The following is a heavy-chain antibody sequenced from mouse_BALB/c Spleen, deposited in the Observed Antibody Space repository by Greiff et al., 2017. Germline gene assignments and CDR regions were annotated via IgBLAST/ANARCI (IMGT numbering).Heavy chain of an antibody. CDR1: GYTFSSYW. D-gene: IGHD2-14*01. CDR2: ILPGSGST. J-gene: IGHJ4*01. Sequence: VMLVESGAELMKPGASVKISCKATGYTFSSYWIEWVKQRPGHGLEWIGEILPGSGSTNYNEKFKGKATFTADTSSNTAYMQLSSLTSEDSAVYYCARNYRYDSYAMDYWGQGTSVTVSA. CDR3: ARNYRYDSYAMDY. V-gene: IGHV1-9*01.